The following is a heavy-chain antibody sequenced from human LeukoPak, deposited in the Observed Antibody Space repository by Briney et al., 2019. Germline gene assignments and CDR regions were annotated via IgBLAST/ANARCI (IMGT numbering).Heavy chain of an antibody. V-gene: IGHV3-13*01. J-gene: IGHJ4*02. CDR1: GFTFSSYD. D-gene: IGHD2-15*01. Sequence: GGSLRLSCAASGFTFSSYDMHWVRQATGKGLEWVSAIGTAGDTYYPGSVKGRFTISRKSAKNSLYLQMNSLRAGDTAVYYCARDGSSGDFDYWGQGALVTVSS. CDR2: IGTAGDT. CDR3: ARDGSSGDFDY.